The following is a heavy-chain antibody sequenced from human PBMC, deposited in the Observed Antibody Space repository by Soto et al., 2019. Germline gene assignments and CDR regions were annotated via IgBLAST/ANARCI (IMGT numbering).Heavy chain of an antibody. D-gene: IGHD3-3*01. CDR2: IHYSGST. CDR3: ARFGVFTISGLFNY. CDR1: GGSISSYS. V-gene: IGHV4-59*01. J-gene: IGHJ4*02. Sequence: QVQLQESGPGLVKPSETLSLTCTVSGGSISSYSWGWIRQPPGKGLEWIGFIHYSGSTNSNPSLKSRVTMSVDTSKNQFSLKLSSVTAADTAVYYCARFGVFTISGLFNYWGQGTLVTVSS.